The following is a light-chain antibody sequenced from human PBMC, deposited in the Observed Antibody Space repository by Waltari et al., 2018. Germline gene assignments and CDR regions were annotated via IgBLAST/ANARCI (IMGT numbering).Light chain of an antibody. V-gene: IGLV2-23*01. Sequence: QSALTQPASVSGSPGQSITISRTGSSSDFGTYNLVSWYQQYPGKAPKVMIYEGSKRPSGVSSRFSASKSGNTASLTISVLQAEDEADYYCCSYALRSVVFGGGTKVTVL. CDR1: SSDFGTYNL. CDR3: CSYALRSVV. CDR2: EGS. J-gene: IGLJ2*01.